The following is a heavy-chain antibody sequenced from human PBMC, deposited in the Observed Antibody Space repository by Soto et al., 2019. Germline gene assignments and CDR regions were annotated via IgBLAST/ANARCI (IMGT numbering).Heavy chain of an antibody. CDR3: VRGTSAWKGVDV. Sequence: EVQLVESGGDLVQPGESLRLSCVPSGFLFRSYWMHRVRQTPAKGLVWVSEIRPDGSNTNYADSVRGRFTMSRDNAKNALYLQMNSLRVEDTGVYYCVRGTSAWKGVDVWGQGTTVIVSS. CDR1: GFLFRSYW. J-gene: IGHJ6*02. V-gene: IGHV3-74*01. D-gene: IGHD1-1*01. CDR2: IRPDGSNT.